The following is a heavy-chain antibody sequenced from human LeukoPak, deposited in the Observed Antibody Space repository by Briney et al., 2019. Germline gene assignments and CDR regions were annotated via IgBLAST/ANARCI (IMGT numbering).Heavy chain of an antibody. Sequence: GASVKVSSKASGYTFTGYYMHWVRQAPGQRLEWMGWINAGNGNTKYSQKFQGRVTITRDTSASTAYMELSSLRSEDTAVYYCARTITMVRGVPFAGMDVWGQGTTVTVSS. J-gene: IGHJ6*02. V-gene: IGHV1-3*01. CDR2: INAGNGNT. CDR1: GYTFTGYY. CDR3: ARTITMVRGVPFAGMDV. D-gene: IGHD3-10*01.